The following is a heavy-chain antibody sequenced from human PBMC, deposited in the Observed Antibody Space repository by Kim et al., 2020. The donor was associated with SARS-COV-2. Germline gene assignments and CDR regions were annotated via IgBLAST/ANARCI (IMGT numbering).Heavy chain of an antibody. J-gene: IGHJ4*02. CDR2: ISWNSGSI. Sequence: GGSLRLSCAASGFTFDDYAMHWVRQAPGKGLEWVSGISWNSGSIGYADSVKGRFTISRDNAKNSLYLQMNSLRAEDTALYYCAKDSSSSWYEGEDYWGQG. CDR1: GFTFDDYA. D-gene: IGHD6-13*01. CDR3: AKDSSSSWYEGEDY. V-gene: IGHV3-9*01.